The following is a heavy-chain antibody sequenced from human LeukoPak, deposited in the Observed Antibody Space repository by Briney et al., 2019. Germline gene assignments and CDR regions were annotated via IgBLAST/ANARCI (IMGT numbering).Heavy chain of an antibody. CDR3: ARDPETNWGWDFDS. Sequence: GGSLRLSCAASGFTFSIYALNWVRQAPGKGLEWISYISSSSTTIYYADSVKGRFTISRDDAKNSLYLQMNSLRAEDTAVYYCARDPETNWGWDFDSWGQGTLVTVSS. V-gene: IGHV3-48*01. CDR2: ISSSSTTI. J-gene: IGHJ4*02. D-gene: IGHD7-27*01. CDR1: GFTFSIYA.